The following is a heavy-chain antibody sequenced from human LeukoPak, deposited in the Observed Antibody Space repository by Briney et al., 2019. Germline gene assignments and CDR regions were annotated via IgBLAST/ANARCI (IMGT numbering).Heavy chain of an antibody. D-gene: IGHD6-19*01. Sequence: GGSLRLSCAASGFSFGSHGMHWVRQPPGKGLEWVAFIWYDGSDKYYADSVKDRFTISRDNSKNTLHLQMSSLRAEDAGVYYCAKGSWAVPAHYGGQGTLVTAS. CDR2: IWYDGSDK. V-gene: IGHV3-30*02. J-gene: IGHJ4*02. CDR3: AKGSWAVPAHY. CDR1: GFSFGSHG.